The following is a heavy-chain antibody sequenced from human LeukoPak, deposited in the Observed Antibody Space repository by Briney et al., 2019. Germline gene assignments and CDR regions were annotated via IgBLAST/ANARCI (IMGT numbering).Heavy chain of an antibody. CDR3: AGGGQGDGYSADEAFDL. D-gene: IGHD5-24*01. J-gene: IGHJ3*01. Sequence: SQTLSLTCAISGDSVSSNSTACNWIRQSPSRGLEWLGRTYYRSKWYNDYAASVKSRITINPDTSENQFSLQLNSVTPEDTAVYYCAGGGQGDGYSADEAFDLWGQGTMVTVSS. CDR2: TYYRSKWYN. CDR1: GDSVSSNSTA. V-gene: IGHV6-1*01.